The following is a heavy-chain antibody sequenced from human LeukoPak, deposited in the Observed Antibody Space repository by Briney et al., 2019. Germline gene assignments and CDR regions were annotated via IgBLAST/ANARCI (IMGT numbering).Heavy chain of an antibody. Sequence: GGSLRLSCVASGFTFEKYVMNWVRQAPGKGLEWLATIYGSGVSISYADSVKGRFTISRDNSNNTLYLQMNSLRAEDTAIYFCAKDLGWELPAEAYWGQGILVTVSS. J-gene: IGHJ4*02. CDR3: AKDLGWELPAEAY. D-gene: IGHD1-26*01. V-gene: IGHV3-23*01. CDR2: IYGSGVSI. CDR1: GFTFEKYV.